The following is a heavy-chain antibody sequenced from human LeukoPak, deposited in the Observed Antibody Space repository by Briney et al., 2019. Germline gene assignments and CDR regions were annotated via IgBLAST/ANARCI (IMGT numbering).Heavy chain of an antibody. Sequence: GPSPRPSWAPSALTVSINYTNSVRQAPRKRLEWVLTIYIGVSTSYANSPKGRFTISRDTSQITLYLQMNSLRPEDTAVYYCARDWLIFYFYSWGQGTLVTVSS. CDR3: ARDWLIFYFYS. V-gene: IGHV3-66*02. CDR1: ALTVSINY. J-gene: IGHJ4*02. D-gene: IGHD3-22*01. CDR2: IYIGVST.